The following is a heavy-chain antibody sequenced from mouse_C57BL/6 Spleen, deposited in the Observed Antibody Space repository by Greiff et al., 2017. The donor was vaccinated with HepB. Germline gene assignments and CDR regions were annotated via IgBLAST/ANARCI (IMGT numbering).Heavy chain of an antibody. V-gene: IGHV1-69*01. J-gene: IGHJ2*01. CDR3: ARRVTGTRRYFDY. CDR1: GYTFTSYW. D-gene: IGHD4-1*01. Sequence: VQLQQPGAELVMPGASVKLSCKASGYTFTSYWMHWVKQRPGQGLEWIGEIDPSDSYTNYNQKFKGKSTLTVDKSSSTAYMQLSSLTSEDSAVYYCARRVTGTRRYFDYWGQGTTLTVSS. CDR2: IDPSDSYT.